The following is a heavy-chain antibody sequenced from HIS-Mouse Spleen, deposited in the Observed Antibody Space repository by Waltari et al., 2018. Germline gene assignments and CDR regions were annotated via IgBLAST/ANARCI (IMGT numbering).Heavy chain of an antibody. D-gene: IGHD6-13*01. CDR3: AREIPYSSSWYDWYFDL. Sequence: QLQLQESGPGLVKPSETLSLTCTVSGGSISRSSYYWGLLRQPPGKGLEWIGSIYYSGSTYYNPSLKSRVTISVDTSKNQFSLKLSSVTAADTAVYYCAREIPYSSSWYDWYFDLWGRGTLVTVSS. J-gene: IGHJ2*01. CDR2: IYYSGST. CDR1: GGSISRSSYY. V-gene: IGHV4-39*07.